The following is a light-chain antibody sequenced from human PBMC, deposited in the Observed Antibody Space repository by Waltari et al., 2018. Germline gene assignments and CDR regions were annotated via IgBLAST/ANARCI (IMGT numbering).Light chain of an antibody. CDR2: WAS. V-gene: IGKV4-1*01. J-gene: IGKJ2*01. CDR1: QNLLYSSNNKNH. CDR3: QQYYSSPYT. Sequence: DIVMTQSPDSLAVSLGESPTIHCKSSQNLLYSSNNKNHLAWYQQKPGQPPNLLIYWASTRESGVPDRFSGSGSGTDFTLTISSLQAEDVAVYYCQQYYSSPYTFGQGTKLEIK.